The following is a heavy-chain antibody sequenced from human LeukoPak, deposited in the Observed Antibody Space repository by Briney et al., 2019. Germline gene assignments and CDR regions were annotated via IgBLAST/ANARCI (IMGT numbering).Heavy chain of an antibody. D-gene: IGHD2-2*01. CDR2: ISGSGAGT. CDR1: GFTFSSYG. CDR3: TIGKYCDSTSCAKMGVALNYWFDP. Sequence: GGSLRLSCAASGFTFSSYGMSWVRQAPGKGLEWVSGISGSGAGTYYADSVKGRFTISRDNSKNTLYLQMNSLRAEDTAVYYCTIGKYCDSTSCAKMGVALNYWFDPWGQGTLVTVSS. V-gene: IGHV3-23*01. J-gene: IGHJ5*02.